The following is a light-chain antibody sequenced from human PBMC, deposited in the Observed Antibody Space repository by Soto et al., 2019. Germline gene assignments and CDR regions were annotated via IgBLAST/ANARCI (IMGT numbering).Light chain of an antibody. V-gene: IGKV1-39*01. CDR1: QSVATF. CDR2: EAS. CDR3: QQTYSDFRP. Sequence: DIQMTQSPSSLSASVGDRVTITCRASQSVATFVNWYQQKPGKAPSLLIYEASRLYSGVPSRFSGSGSGTDFNLTISSLQAADFATYYCQQTYSDFRPFGGGTKVEIK. J-gene: IGKJ4*01.